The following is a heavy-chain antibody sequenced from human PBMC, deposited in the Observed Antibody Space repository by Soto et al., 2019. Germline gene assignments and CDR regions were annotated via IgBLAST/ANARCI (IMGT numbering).Heavy chain of an antibody. V-gene: IGHV3-21*01. Sequence: VGSLRLSCAASGFTFSSYSMNWVRQAPGKGLEWVSSISSSSSYIYYADSVKGRFTISRDNAKNSLYLQMNSLRAEDTAVYYCARDRRFYFDYWGQGTLVTVSS. CDR3: ARDRRFYFDY. CDR2: ISSSSSYI. CDR1: GFTFSSYS. J-gene: IGHJ4*02. D-gene: IGHD3-3*01.